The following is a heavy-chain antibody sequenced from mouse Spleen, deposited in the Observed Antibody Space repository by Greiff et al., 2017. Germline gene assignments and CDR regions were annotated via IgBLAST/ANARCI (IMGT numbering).Heavy chain of an antibody. CDR3: ARSPLYYYGSYWYFDV. CDR1: GFTFSSFG. Sequence: DVQLVESGGGLVPPGGSRKLSCAASGFTFSSFGMHWVRQAPETGLEWVAYISSGSSTIYSAYTVKGRFPLSRYNPKNTLFLQMTSLRSEETAMYYCARSPLYYYGSYWYFDVWGAGTTVTVSS. V-gene: IGHV5-17*02. CDR2: ISSGSSTI. D-gene: IGHD1-1*01. J-gene: IGHJ1*01.